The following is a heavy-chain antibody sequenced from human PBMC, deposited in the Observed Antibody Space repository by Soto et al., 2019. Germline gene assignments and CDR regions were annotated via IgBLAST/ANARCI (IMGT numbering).Heavy chain of an antibody. CDR3: ARDRAAEYYFDY. CDR1: GFTFSSYG. J-gene: IGHJ4*02. CDR2: IWYDGSNK. D-gene: IGHD3-10*01. V-gene: IGHV3-33*01. Sequence: GGSLRLSCVASGFTFSSYGMHWVRQAPGKGLEWVAVIWYDGSNKYYADSVKGRFTISRDNSKNTLYLQMNSLRAEDTAVYYCARDRAAEYYFDYWGQGTLVTVSS.